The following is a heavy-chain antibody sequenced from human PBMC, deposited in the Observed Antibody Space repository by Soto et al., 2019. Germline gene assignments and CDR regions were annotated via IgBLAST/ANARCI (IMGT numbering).Heavy chain of an antibody. CDR3: ARGVRYCSRTSCPSCFDS. Sequence: QITLKESGPTLVKPTQTLTLTCTFSGFSLSTSGVGVGWIRQPPGKALEWLVLIYWDDDKRYSPSLKNRLINTKDTTKNQVVLTMTNMDPTDTATYYCARGVRYCSRTSCPSCFDSWGQGTLVTVSS. J-gene: IGHJ5*01. V-gene: IGHV2-5*02. CDR2: IYWDDDK. CDR1: GFSLSTSGVG. D-gene: IGHD2-2*01.